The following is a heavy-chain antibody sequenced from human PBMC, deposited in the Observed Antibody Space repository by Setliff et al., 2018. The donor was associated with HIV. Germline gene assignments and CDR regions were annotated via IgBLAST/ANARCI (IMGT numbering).Heavy chain of an antibody. CDR1: GFTFNSYP. D-gene: IGHD3-3*01. CDR3: AKDYNFWSAHGAHPVD. CDR2: IWFDGSTE. J-gene: IGHJ4*02. Sequence: PGGSLRLSCAASGFTFNSYPMHWVRQAPGKGLEWVAVIWFDGSTEYYADSMKGRFTISRDNSKATVYLQMDSLRAEDTAIYYCAKDYNFWSAHGAHPVDWGQGTLVTVSS. V-gene: IGHV3-33*03.